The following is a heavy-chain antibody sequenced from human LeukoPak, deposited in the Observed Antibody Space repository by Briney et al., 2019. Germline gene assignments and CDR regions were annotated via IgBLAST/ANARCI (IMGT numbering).Heavy chain of an antibody. CDR1: GFTFSSYA. V-gene: IGHV3-30-3*01. J-gene: IGHJ4*02. CDR3: ARVNEQQLAVDYFDY. D-gene: IGHD6-6*01. CDR2: ISYDGSNK. Sequence: GGSPRLSCAASGFTFSSYAMHWVRQAPGKGLEWVAVISYDGSNKYYADSVKGRFTISRDNSKNTLYLQMNSLRAEDTAVYYCARVNEQQLAVDYFDYWGQGTLVTVSS.